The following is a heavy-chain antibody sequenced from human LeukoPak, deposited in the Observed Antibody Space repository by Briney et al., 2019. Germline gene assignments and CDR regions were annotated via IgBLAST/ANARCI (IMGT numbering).Heavy chain of an antibody. V-gene: IGHV3-9*01. CDR1: GFTFDDYA. CDR3: AKGGYGSGSCLDY. Sequence: GGSLRLSCAASGFTFDDYAMHWVRQAPGKGLEWVSGISWNSGSIGYADSVKGRFTISRDNAKNSLYLQMNSLRAEDTALYYCAKGGYGSGSCLDYWGQGTLVTVSS. D-gene: IGHD3-10*01. CDR2: ISWNSGSI. J-gene: IGHJ4*02.